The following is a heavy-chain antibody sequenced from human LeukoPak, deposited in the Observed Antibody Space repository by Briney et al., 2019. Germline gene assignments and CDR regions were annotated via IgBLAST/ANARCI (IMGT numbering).Heavy chain of an antibody. J-gene: IGHJ4*02. Sequence: PGGSLRLSCTVSGVTFSDYYMSWIRQAPGKGLEWISYISSGGETIYYADSAKGRFTISRDNAKNSLHLQMNSLTAADTALYYCASGSLSAGTTSDFDDWGQGTLVTVSS. CDR2: ISSGGETI. CDR3: ASGSLSAGTTSDFDD. CDR1: GVTFSDYY. V-gene: IGHV3-11*01. D-gene: IGHD1-1*01.